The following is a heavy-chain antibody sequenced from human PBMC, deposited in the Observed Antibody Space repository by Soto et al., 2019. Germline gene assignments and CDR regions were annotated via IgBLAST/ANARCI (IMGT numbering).Heavy chain of an antibody. Sequence: ASVKVSCKASGYTFTSYGISWVRQAPGQGLEWMGWISAYNGNTNHAQKLQGRVTMTTDTSTSTAYMELRSLRSDDTAVYYCARRRGHYYGSGSYPSPYYYYYYGMDVWGQGTTVTVSS. V-gene: IGHV1-18*01. CDR3: ARRRGHYYGSGSYPSPYYYYYYGMDV. CDR2: ISAYNGNT. J-gene: IGHJ6*02. CDR1: GYTFTSYG. D-gene: IGHD3-10*01.